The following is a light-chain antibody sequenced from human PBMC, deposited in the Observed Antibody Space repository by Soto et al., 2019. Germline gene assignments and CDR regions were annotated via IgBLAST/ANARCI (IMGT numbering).Light chain of an antibody. CDR3: QQYDSTPQT. J-gene: IGKJ1*01. V-gene: IGKV3-20*01. CDR1: QSVNSNY. Sequence: EIVLTQSPGTRSLSPGERATLSCRASQSVNSNYLAWYQRKPGQAPRLLIYGASNRATDIPYRFSASGSGTDFTLTITRLEAEDFAVYYCQQYDSTPQTFGQGTKVEVK. CDR2: GAS.